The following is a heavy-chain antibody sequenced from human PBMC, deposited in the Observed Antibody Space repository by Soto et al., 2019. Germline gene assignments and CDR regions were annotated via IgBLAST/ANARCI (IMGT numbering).Heavy chain of an antibody. CDR1: GFTFSTYN. J-gene: IGHJ4*02. V-gene: IGHV3-21*06. CDR2: ITSSSSYI. CDR3: ARYSGTYRDC. D-gene: IGHD1-26*01. Sequence: EVQLVESGGGLVKPGESLRLSCAASGFTFSTYNMNWVRQAPGKGLEWVSSITSSSSYIFYADSVKGRFTISRDNAKDSLYLQMNSLRVEDTAIYYCARYSGTYRDCWGQGTLVTVSS.